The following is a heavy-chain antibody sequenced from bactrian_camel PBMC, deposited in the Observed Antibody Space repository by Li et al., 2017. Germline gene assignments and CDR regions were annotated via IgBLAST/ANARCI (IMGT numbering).Heavy chain of an antibody. CDR1: GSTYSTNC. V-gene: IGHV3S1*01. J-gene: IGHJ6*01. CDR3: ALVSRGICIGTLEGGPFWSPEFGY. CDR2: FYYGSSYFGGAAT. D-gene: IGHD4*01. Sequence: HVQLVESGGGSVQAGGSLRLSCAASGSTYSTNCMAWFRQAPGHSREGVASFYYGSSYFGGAATNYADSVKGRFTIPIDDAKNTVYLQMNSVTPEDTAMYYCALVSRGICIGTLEGGPFWSPEFGYWGQGTQVTVS.